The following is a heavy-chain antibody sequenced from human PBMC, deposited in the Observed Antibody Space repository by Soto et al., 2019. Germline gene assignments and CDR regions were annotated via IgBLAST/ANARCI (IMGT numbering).Heavy chain of an antibody. J-gene: IGHJ4*02. Sequence: SETLSLTCTVSGGSISSGGYYWSWIRQPPGKGLEWIGYIYYSGSTNYNPSLKSRVTISVDASKSQFYLKLRSVTAADTAVYYCARGMAEEQIFYYFDYWGQGALVTVSS. CDR1: GGSISSGGYY. V-gene: IGHV4-61*08. D-gene: IGHD3-9*01. CDR3: ARGMAEEQIFYYFDY. CDR2: IYYSGST.